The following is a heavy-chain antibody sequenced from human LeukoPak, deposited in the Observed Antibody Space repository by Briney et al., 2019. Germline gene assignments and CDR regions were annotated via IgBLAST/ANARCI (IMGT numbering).Heavy chain of an antibody. CDR2: ISSGNT. CDR3: AKRGDTSTGRFFDY. Sequence: PGGSLRLSCAAPGFTLRSNAFSWVRQAPGKGLEWVSSISSGNTHYADSVKGRFTISRDNAKNTLYLQMNSLRAEDTAVYYCAKRGDTSTGRFFDYWGQGTLVTVSS. CDR1: GFTLRSNA. D-gene: IGHD5-18*01. V-gene: IGHV3-23*01. J-gene: IGHJ4*02.